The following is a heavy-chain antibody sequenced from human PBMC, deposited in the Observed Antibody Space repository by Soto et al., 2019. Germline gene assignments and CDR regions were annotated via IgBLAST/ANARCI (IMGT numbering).Heavy chain of an antibody. CDR1: GYTFTSYA. D-gene: IGHD3-22*01. J-gene: IGHJ4*02. V-gene: IGHV1-3*01. Sequence: ASVKVSCKASGYTFTSYAMHWVRQAPGQRLEWMGWINAGNGNTKYSQKFQGRVTITRDTSASTAYMELSSLRSEDTAVYYCARGLPYGSSGYDFDYWGQGTLVTVSS. CDR3: ARGLPYGSSGYDFDY. CDR2: INAGNGNT.